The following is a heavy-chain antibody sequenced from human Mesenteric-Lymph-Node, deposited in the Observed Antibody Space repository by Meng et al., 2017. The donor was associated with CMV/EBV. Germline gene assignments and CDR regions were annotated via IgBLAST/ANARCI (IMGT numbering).Heavy chain of an antibody. V-gene: IGHV3-43*01. D-gene: IGHD3-3*01. CDR3: AKDGTPAYHTRITIFDYGMDV. J-gene: IGHJ6*02. Sequence: GESLRISCAASGFTFDDYTMHWVRQAPGKGLEWVSLISWDGGSTYYADSVKGRFTISRDNSKNSLYLQMNSLRTEDTALYYCAKDGTPAYHTRITIFDYGMDVWGQGTTVTVSS. CDR1: GFTFDDYT. CDR2: ISWDGGST.